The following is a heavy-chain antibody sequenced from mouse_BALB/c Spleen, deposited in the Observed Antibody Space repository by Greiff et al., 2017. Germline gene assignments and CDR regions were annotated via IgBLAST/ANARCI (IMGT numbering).Heavy chain of an antibody. D-gene: IGHD2-4*01. CDR3: ARDHYDYDGYFDV. J-gene: IGHJ1*01. V-gene: IGHV2-6-7*01. Sequence: QVQLKESGPGLVAPSQSLSITCTVSGFSLTGYGVNWVRQPPGKGLEWLGMIWGDGSTDYNSALKSRLSISKDNSKSQVFLKMNSLQTDDTARYYCARDHYDYDGYFDVWGAGTTVTVSS. CDR1: GFSLTGYG. CDR2: IWGDGST.